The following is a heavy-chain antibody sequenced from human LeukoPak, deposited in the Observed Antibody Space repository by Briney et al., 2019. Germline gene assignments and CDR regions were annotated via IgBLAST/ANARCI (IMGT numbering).Heavy chain of an antibody. Sequence: GGSLRLSCAASGFTFSSYWMSWVRQAPGMGLEWVANINQDGSETYYVDSVKGRFTISRDIAKNSLYLQMNSLRAEDTAVYYCARDSALQWLVTFDYWGQGTLVTVSS. V-gene: IGHV3-7*01. CDR3: ARDSALQWLVTFDY. J-gene: IGHJ4*02. D-gene: IGHD6-19*01. CDR1: GFTFSSYW. CDR2: INQDGSET.